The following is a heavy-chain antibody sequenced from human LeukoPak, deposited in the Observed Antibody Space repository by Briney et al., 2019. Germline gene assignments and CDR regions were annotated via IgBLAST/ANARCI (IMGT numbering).Heavy chain of an antibody. Sequence: GGSLRLSCAASGFTFDDYAMHWVRQAPGKGLEWVSTIGWNSGSIGYADSVKGRFTISRDSAKNSLYLQMNSLRAEDTAFYYCAKDGRWLQLEYYFDYWGQGTLVTVSS. J-gene: IGHJ4*02. CDR1: GFTFDDYA. CDR3: AKDGRWLQLEYYFDY. V-gene: IGHV3-9*01. D-gene: IGHD5-24*01. CDR2: IGWNSGSI.